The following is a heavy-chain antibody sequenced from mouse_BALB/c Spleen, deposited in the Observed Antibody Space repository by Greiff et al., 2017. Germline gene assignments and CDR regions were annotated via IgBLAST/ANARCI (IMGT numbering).Heavy chain of an antibody. CDR1: GYSITSDYA. J-gene: IGHJ1*01. D-gene: IGHD2-2*01. CDR3: ARGAYGYDVYFDV. Sequence: DVQLQESGPGLVKPSQSLSLTCTVTGYSITSDYAWNWIRQFPGNKLEWMGYISYSGSTSYNPSLKSRISITRDTSKNQFFLQLNSVTTEDTATYYCARGAYGYDVYFDVWGAGTTVTVSS. CDR2: ISYSGST. V-gene: IGHV3-2*02.